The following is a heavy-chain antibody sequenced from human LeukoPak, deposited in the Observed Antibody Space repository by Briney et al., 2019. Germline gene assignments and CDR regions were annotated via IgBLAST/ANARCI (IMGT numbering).Heavy chain of an antibody. Sequence: GRSLRLSCAASGFTFDDHAMHWVRHAPGKGLEWVSGFNWNSGSSAYADSVKGRFTISRDNAKNSLYLQMNSLRAEDTALYYCAKGYRSSWSSHFDYWGQGTLVTVSS. CDR2: FNWNSGSS. CDR1: GFTFDDHA. CDR3: AKGYRSSWSSHFDY. V-gene: IGHV3-9*01. D-gene: IGHD6-13*01. J-gene: IGHJ4*02.